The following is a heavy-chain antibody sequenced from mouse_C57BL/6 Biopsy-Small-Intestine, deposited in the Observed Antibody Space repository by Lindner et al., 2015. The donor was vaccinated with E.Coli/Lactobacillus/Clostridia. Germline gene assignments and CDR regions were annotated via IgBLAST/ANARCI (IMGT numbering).Heavy chain of an antibody. D-gene: IGHD2-1*01. CDR3: ARPYGNYVFDY. CDR2: ISSGSSTI. Sequence: EVQLQESGGGLVKPGGSLKLSCAASGFTFSDYGMHWVRQAPEKGLEWIAYISSGSSTIYYADTVKGRFTISRDNAKNTLFLQMTSLRSEDTAMYYCARPYGNYVFDYWGQGTTLTVSS. V-gene: IGHV5-17*01. J-gene: IGHJ2*01. CDR1: GFTFSDYG.